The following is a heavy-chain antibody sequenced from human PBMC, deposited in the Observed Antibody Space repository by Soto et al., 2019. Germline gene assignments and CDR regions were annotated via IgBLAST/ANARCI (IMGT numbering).Heavy chain of an antibody. CDR3: ARGGLYRFYMDV. Sequence: EVQLVESGGGLVQPGGSLRLSCAASGFTFSTYWMHWVRQAPGKGLVWVSRINGDESRRNYADSVEVRFTISRDNAKNTVYLQMNSLRDEDTAVYYCARGGLYRFYMDVWGKGTTVTVS. CDR1: GFTFSTYW. V-gene: IGHV3-74*01. CDR2: INGDESRR. J-gene: IGHJ6*03.